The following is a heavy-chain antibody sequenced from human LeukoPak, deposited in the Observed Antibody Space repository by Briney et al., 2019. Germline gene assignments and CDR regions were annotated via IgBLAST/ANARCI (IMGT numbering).Heavy chain of an antibody. Sequence: GGSLRLSCTTSGFNFGDYALSWFRQAPGKGLEWVGFIRSKATGGTTEYAASVKGRFTISRDDSKSIAYLQMNSLKTEDTAVYYCTRVSYDSSGYYSYYYYYMDVWGKGTTVTVSS. J-gene: IGHJ6*03. D-gene: IGHD3-22*01. CDR3: TRVSYDSSGYYSYYYYYMDV. V-gene: IGHV3-49*03. CDR2: IRSKATGGTT. CDR1: GFNFGDYA.